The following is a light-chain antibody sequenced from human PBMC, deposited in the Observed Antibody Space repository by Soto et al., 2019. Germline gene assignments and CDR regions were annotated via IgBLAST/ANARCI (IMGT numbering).Light chain of an antibody. CDR1: QSVSSN. Sequence: EIVITQPPPTVSFSLGETATLSCRPSQSVSSNLAWYQQKPGQAPRLLIYGASTRATGIPARFSGSGSGTEFTLTISSLQSEDFAVYYCQQYNNWPPWTFGQGTKVDIK. CDR3: QQYNNWPPWT. V-gene: IGKV3-15*01. CDR2: GAS. J-gene: IGKJ1*01.